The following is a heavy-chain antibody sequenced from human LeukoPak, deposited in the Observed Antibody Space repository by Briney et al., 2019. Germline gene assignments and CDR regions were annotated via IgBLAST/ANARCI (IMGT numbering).Heavy chain of an antibody. V-gene: IGHV4-38-2*02. CDR3: ARSIAAAGEYYFDY. D-gene: IGHD6-13*01. J-gene: IGHJ4*02. CDR2: IYHSGST. CDR1: GYSISSGYY. Sequence: PSETLSLTCSVSGYSISSGYYWGWIRQPPGKGLEWIGSIYHSGSTYYNPSLKSRVTISVDTSKNQFSLKLSSVTAADTAVYYCARSIAAAGEYYFDYWGQGTLVTVSS.